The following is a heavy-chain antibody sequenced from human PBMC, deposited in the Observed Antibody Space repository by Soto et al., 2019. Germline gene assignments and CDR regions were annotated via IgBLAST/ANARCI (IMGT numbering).Heavy chain of an antibody. CDR3: AKGTKLTIADHPASDY. J-gene: IGHJ4*02. D-gene: IGHD6-6*01. CDR2: ISGNGDNT. V-gene: IGHV3-23*01. CDR1: GFTSSSYA. Sequence: EVQLLESGGDLVQPGGSLRLSGAASGFTSSSYAMSWVREAPGKGLERVSAISGNGDNTYYADSVKGRFTISRDNSHNALYQQMNGLRAEDSAIYYCAKGTKLTIADHPASDYWGQGTLLAVSS.